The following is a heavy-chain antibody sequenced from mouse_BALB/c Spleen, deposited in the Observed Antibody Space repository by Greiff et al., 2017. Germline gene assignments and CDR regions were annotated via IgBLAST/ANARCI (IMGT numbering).Heavy chain of an antibody. V-gene: IGHV2-6-7*01. D-gene: IGHD2-1*01. Sequence: VQRVESGPGLVAPSQSLSITCTVSGFSLTGYGVNWVRQPPGKGLEWLGMIWGDGSTDYNSALKSRLSISKDNSKSQVFLKMNSLQTDDTARYYCAREGGNYCFDYWGQGTTLTVSS. J-gene: IGHJ2*01. CDR2: IWGDGST. CDR3: AREGGNYCFDY. CDR1: GFSLTGYG.